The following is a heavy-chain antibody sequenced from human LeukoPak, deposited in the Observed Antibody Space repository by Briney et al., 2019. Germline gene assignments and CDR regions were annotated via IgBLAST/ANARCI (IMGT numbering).Heavy chain of an antibody. J-gene: IGHJ6*03. CDR3: ARLAALRGFYYYMDV. V-gene: IGHV4-38-2*01. CDR2: VYRDGNT. CDR1: GYSISNGYY. Sequence: SETLSLTCSVSGYSISNGYYWGWIRQPPGKGLEWVADVYRDGNTYYSPSLESRVTISVDTSKNQFFLRLSSVTAAGTAVYYCARLAALRGFYYYMDVWGKGATVTVSS. D-gene: IGHD6-6*01.